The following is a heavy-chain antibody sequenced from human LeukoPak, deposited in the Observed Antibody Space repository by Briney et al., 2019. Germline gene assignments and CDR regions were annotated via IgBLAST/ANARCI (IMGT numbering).Heavy chain of an antibody. CDR1: GGYFRGFY. Sequence: SETLSLTCAVYGGYFRGFYWSWMRQPPGKGLGCIGEINHSGSTKYNPSLKSRVTISGDTSKNQFSLKLRSVTAADTAVYYCARALERYYYDSSGYYAHFDYWGQGTLVTVSS. D-gene: IGHD3-22*01. V-gene: IGHV4-34*01. CDR3: ARALERYYYDSSGYYAHFDY. CDR2: INHSGST. J-gene: IGHJ4*02.